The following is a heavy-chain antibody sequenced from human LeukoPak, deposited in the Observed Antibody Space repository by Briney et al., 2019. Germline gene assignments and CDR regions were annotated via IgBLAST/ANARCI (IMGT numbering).Heavy chain of an antibody. Sequence: SVKVSCKASGGTFSSYAISWVRQAPGQGLVWMGGIIPIFGTANYAQKFQGRVTITADESTSTAYMELSSLRSEDTAVYYCARGDYGDYVYPNYFDYWGQGTLVTVSS. CDR2: IIPIFGTA. D-gene: IGHD4-17*01. J-gene: IGHJ4*02. CDR1: GGTFSSYA. V-gene: IGHV1-69*13. CDR3: ARGDYGDYVYPNYFDY.